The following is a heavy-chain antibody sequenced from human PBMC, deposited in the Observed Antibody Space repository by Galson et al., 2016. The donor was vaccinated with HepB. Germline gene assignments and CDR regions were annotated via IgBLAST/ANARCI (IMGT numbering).Heavy chain of an antibody. CDR2: IRSNAYGATT. J-gene: IGHJ4*02. D-gene: IGHD5-18*01. CDR1: GFSFGDYA. Sequence: SLRLSCATSGFSFGDYAVSWVRQAPGKGLEWLGFIRSNAYGATTKYAASVKGRFTISRDDSKSIAYLQMDSLKTEDTAVYYCTREHLWSPVSFFDCWGQGTLVPVSS. V-gene: IGHV3-49*04. CDR3: TREHLWSPVSFFDC.